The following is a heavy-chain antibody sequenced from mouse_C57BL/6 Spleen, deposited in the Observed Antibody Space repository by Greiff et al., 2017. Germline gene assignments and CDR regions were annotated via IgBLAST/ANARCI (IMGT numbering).Heavy chain of an antibody. J-gene: IGHJ1*03. CDR3: ARDYAKGYFDV. Sequence: EVQLVESGPGLVKPSQSLSLTCSVTGYSITSGYYWNWIRQFPGNKLEWMGYISYDGSNNYNPSLKNRISITRDTSKNQFFLKLNSVTTEDTATYYCARDYAKGYFDVWGTGTTVTVSS. V-gene: IGHV3-6*01. CDR2: ISYDGSN. D-gene: IGHD1-1*01. CDR1: GYSITSGYY.